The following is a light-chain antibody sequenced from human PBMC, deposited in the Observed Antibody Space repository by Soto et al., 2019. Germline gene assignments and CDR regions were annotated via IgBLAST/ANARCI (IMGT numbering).Light chain of an antibody. CDR3: QVWDTGSDHLV. J-gene: IGLJ2*01. V-gene: IGLV3-21*04. CDR2: YDN. CDR1: NIGSKS. Sequence: SYELTQPPSVAVAPGETASITCGGNNIGSKSVHWYQQKPGQAPVLVIYYDNDRPSGIPERFSGSNSGNTAPLTISRVEAGDEADYYCQVWDTGSDHLVFGGGTKLTVL.